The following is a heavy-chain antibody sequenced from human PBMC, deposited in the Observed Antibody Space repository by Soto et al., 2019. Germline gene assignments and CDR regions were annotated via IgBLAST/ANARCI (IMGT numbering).Heavy chain of an antibody. CDR2: IIPLFATP. CDR1: GGIFRTYS. V-gene: IGHV1-69*18. J-gene: IGHJ6*02. CDR3: ASRPGGNLDHYCNMDV. Sequence: QVQLVQSGAEVKRPGSSVKVSCKASGGIFRTYSIYWVRQAPGQGLEWMGSIIPLFATPNYAQKFQGRVIISADEYTSTAYMEVTSLRSEDTAMYFCASRPGGNLDHYCNMDVWGQGTTVTVSS. D-gene: IGHD4-4*01.